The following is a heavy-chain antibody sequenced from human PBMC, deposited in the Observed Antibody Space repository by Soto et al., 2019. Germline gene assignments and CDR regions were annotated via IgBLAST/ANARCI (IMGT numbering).Heavy chain of an antibody. J-gene: IGHJ4*02. V-gene: IGHV3-11*01. D-gene: IGHD3-3*01. CDR2: ISNSGSSI. CDR3: ARWRSGYYFEN. Sequence: PGGSLRLSCAASGFTFSDYYMSWIRQAPGKGLGWVSRISNSGSSIHYADSVKGRFTISRDNAKNSLYLQMSSLRAEDTAVYYCARWRSGYYFENWGQGTLVTVSS. CDR1: GFTFSDYY.